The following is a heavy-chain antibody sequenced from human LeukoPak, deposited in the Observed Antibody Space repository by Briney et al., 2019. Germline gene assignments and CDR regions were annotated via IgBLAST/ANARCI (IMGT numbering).Heavy chain of an antibody. J-gene: IGHJ1*01. CDR2: ISSGAATI. D-gene: IGHD6-19*01. Sequence: GGSLRLSCAASGFTFSSYEMNWVRQALGKGLEWVSTISSGAATIYYADSVKGRFTISRDNSKNTLYLQMNSLRAEDTAVYYCAKDTGGQWLRSSFRHWGQGTLVTVSS. CDR3: AKDTGGQWLRSSFRH. CDR1: GFTFSSYE. V-gene: IGHV3-23*01.